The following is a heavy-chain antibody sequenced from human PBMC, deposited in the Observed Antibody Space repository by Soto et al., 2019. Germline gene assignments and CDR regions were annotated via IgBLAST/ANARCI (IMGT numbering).Heavy chain of an antibody. V-gene: IGHV3-64*01. CDR3: ARVRGYCSGGSCYSVSYFEY. CDR1: GFTFSSYA. D-gene: IGHD2-15*01. Sequence: GGSLRLSCAASGFTFSSYAMHWVRQAPGKGLEYVSAISSNGGSTYYANSVKGRFTISRDNSKNTLYLQMGSLRAEDMAVYYCARVRGYCSGGSCYSVSYFEYWGQGTLVTVSS. CDR2: ISSNGGST. J-gene: IGHJ4*02.